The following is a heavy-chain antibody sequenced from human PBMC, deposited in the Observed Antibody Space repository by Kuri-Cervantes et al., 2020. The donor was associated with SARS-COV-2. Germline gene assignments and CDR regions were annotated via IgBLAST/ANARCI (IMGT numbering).Heavy chain of an antibody. CDR1: GFTFSSYS. D-gene: IGHD2-21*01. CDR3: AREIEGFDI. CDR2: ISTSSAYI. Sequence: GGSLRLSCAASGFTFSSYSMNWVRQAPGKGLEWVSYISTSSAYIYHGDSVKGRFIISRDNAKNSLYLQMTNLRAEDTAVYYCAREIEGFDIWGQGTMVTVSS. V-gene: IGHV3-21*01. J-gene: IGHJ3*02.